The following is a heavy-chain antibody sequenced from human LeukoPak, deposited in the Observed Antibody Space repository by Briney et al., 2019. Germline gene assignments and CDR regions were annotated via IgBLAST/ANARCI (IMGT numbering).Heavy chain of an antibody. V-gene: IGHV4-39*01. CDR1: GGSISSSSYY. J-gene: IGHJ5*02. CDR3: ARRIANRNWFDP. Sequence: PSETLSLTCTVSGGSISSSSYYWGWIRQPPGKGLEWIGSIFYSGAAHCNPSLKSRVTISVDTSNNQFSLMLSSVTAADTAVYYCARRIANRNWFDPWGQGTLVTVSS. D-gene: IGHD1/OR15-1a*01. CDR2: IFYSGAA.